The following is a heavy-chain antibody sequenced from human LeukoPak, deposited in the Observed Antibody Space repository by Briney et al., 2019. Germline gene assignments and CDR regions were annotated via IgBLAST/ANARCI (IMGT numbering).Heavy chain of an antibody. Sequence: GGSLRLSCAASGFTFSSYAMTWVRQAPGKGLEWVAVISYDGSNKYYADSVKGRFTISRDNSKNTLYLQMNSLRAEDTAVYYCAKDRYYYGSGSSMPADYWGQGTLVTVSS. CDR1: GFTFSSYA. D-gene: IGHD3-10*01. J-gene: IGHJ4*02. CDR2: ISYDGSNK. CDR3: AKDRYYYGSGSSMPADY. V-gene: IGHV3-30*18.